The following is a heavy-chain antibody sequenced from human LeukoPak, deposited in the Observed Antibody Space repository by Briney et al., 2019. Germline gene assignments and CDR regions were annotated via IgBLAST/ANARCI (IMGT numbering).Heavy chain of an antibody. Sequence: ASVKVSCKASGYTFTSYGISWVRQAPGRGLEWMGWISAYNGNTNYAQKLQGRVTMTTDTSTSTAYMELRSLRSDDTAVYYCARGSVGYCSGGSCYLWFDPWGQGTLVTVSS. J-gene: IGHJ5*02. CDR3: ARGSVGYCSGGSCYLWFDP. V-gene: IGHV1-18*01. D-gene: IGHD2-15*01. CDR2: ISAYNGNT. CDR1: GYTFTSYG.